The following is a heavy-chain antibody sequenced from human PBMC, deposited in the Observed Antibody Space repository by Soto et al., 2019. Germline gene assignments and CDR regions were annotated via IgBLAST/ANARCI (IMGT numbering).Heavy chain of an antibody. CDR3: ARGVWSSSGYHYYYYGMDV. J-gene: IGHJ6*02. CDR1: GGSISSYY. V-gene: IGHV4-59*08. Sequence: SETLFLTCTVSGGSISSYYWSWIRQPPGKGLEWIGYIYYSGSTNYNPSLKSRVTISVDTSKNQFSLKLSSVTAADTAVYYCARGVWSSSGYHYYYYGMDVWGQGTTVTVSS. D-gene: IGHD3-22*01. CDR2: IYYSGST.